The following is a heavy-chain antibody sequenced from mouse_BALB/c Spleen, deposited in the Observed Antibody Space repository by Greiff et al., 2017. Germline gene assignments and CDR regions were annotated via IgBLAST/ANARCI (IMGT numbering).Heavy chain of an antibody. CDR1: GFAFTNYL. J-gene: IGHJ4*01. V-gene: IGHV1-54*01. CDR2: INPGGGGT. Sequence: QVQLQQSGAELVRPGTSVKVSCKASGFAFTNYLIEWVKQRPGQGLEWIGVINPGGGGTNYNEKFKGKAILTADNSSSTAYMQLSSLTSDDSAVYFCARSGDYEAMDYWGQGTSVTVSS. CDR3: ARSGDYEAMDY.